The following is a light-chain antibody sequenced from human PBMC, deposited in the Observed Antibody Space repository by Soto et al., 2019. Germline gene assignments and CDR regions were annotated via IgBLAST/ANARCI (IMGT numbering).Light chain of an antibody. Sequence: QSALTQPASVAGSPGQSITIPCNGTSNDIGGYNFVSWFQQHPGKAPKLLICDVTRRPSGVSDRFSGSKSGNTASLTISGLQAEDEADYYCNSYSCGNTLYVFGSGTKVTDL. CDR2: DVT. J-gene: IGLJ1*01. CDR1: SNDIGGYNF. V-gene: IGLV2-14*01. CDR3: NSYSCGNTLYV.